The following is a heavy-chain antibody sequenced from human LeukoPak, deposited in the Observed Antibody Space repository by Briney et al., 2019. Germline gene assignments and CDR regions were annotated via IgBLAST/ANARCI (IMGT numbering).Heavy chain of an antibody. D-gene: IGHD3-10*01. CDR2: IYYSGST. V-gene: IGHV4-59*12. Sequence: SETLSLTCSVSGGSISSYYWSWIRQPPGQGLEWIGYIYYSGSTNYNPSLKSRVTISVDTSKNQFSLKLSSVTAADTAVYYCARLYGSGSYDWLYYYYGMDVWGQGTTVTVSS. CDR3: ARLYGSGSYDWLYYYYGMDV. CDR1: GGSISSYY. J-gene: IGHJ6*02.